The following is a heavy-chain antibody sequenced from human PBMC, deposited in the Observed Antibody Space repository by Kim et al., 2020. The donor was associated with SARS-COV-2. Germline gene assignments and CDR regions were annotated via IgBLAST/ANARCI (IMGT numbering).Heavy chain of an antibody. V-gene: IGHV4-39*01. J-gene: IGHJ4*01. D-gene: IGHD2-2*01. CDR3: ARPNTRYCSSTSCFNFD. CDR1: GGSISGSTYY. Sequence: ETLSLTCTVSGGSISGSTYYWGWIRQPPGKGLEWIGSIYYSGSTYYNPSLKSRVTISVDTSKNQFSLKLSSVTAADTAVYYCARPNTRYCSSTSCFNFD. CDR2: IYYSGST.